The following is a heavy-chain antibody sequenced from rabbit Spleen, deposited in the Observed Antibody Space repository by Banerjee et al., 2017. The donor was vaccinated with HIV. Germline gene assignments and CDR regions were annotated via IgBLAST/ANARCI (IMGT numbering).Heavy chain of an antibody. CDR1: GFDFSNYY. CDR3: ARDTSSSFSSYGMDL. CDR2: IDPVFGSA. Sequence: QLVESGGGLVQPGGSLKLSCKASGFDFSNYYMSWVRQAPGKGLEWIGYIDPVFGSAYYASWVNGRFSISSDNAQNTVDLQMNSLTPADTATYFCARDTSSSFSSYGMDLWGPGTLVTVS. J-gene: IGHJ6*01. D-gene: IGHD1-1*01. V-gene: IGHV1S7*01.